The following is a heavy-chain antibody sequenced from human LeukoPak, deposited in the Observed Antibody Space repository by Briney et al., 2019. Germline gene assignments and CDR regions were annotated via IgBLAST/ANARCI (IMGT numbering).Heavy chain of an antibody. CDR3: ARKDDDWGPNTFDL. CDR2: IVSTSHVT. V-gene: IGHV3-48*01. J-gene: IGHJ3*01. D-gene: IGHD7-27*01. CDR1: GFTFSDYS. Sequence: QPGGSLRLSCAASGFTFSDYSMNWVRQAPGKGPEWLSYIVSTSHVTIYADSVMGRFTISRDNAKNSVSLQMDSLRSDDTAVYYCARKDDDWGPNTFDLWGPGTMVTVS.